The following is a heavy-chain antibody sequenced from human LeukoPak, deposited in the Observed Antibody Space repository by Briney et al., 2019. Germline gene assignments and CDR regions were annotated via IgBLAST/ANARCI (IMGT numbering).Heavy chain of an antibody. D-gene: IGHD1-26*01. Sequence: SETLSLTCSVSAGSIRSYYWSWIRQPPGKGLEWIGYIYYTGSTNYNPSLKSRATISVDTSKNQFSLNLSSVTAADTAVYYCASSPSGSCSQIDYWGQGTLVTVSS. V-gene: IGHV4-59*08. J-gene: IGHJ4*02. CDR3: ASSPSGSCSQIDY. CDR2: IYYTGST. CDR1: AGSIRSYY.